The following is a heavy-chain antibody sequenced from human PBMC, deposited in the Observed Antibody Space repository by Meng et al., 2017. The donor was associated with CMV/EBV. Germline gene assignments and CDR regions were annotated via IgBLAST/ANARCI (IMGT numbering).Heavy chain of an antibody. CDR3: ARPVVGARHDAFDI. Sequence: GGSLRLSCAASGFTFSDYYMSWIRQAPGKGLEWVSYISSSGSTIYYADSVKGRFTISRDNAKNSLYLQMNSLRAEDTAVYYCARPVVGARHDAFDIWGQGTMVTVSS. J-gene: IGHJ3*02. CDR2: ISSSGSTI. CDR1: GFTFSDYY. D-gene: IGHD1-26*01. V-gene: IGHV3-11*01.